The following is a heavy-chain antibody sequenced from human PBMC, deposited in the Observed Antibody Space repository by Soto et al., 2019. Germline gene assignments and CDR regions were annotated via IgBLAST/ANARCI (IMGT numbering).Heavy chain of an antibody. V-gene: IGHV3-23*01. D-gene: IGHD6-19*01. CDR1: GFPFSSYS. CDR3: AKYSSGWYYPFDY. Sequence: PGGSLSLSCAASGFPFSSYSMSWVRQAPGKGLEWVSAISGSGGSAYYADSVKGRFTISRDNSKNTLYLQMNSLRAEDTAVYYCAKYSSGWYYPFDYWGQGTLVTVSS. CDR2: ISGSGGSA. J-gene: IGHJ4*02.